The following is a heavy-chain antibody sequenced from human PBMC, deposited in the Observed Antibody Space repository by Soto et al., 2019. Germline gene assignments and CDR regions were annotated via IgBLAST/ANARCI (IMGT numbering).Heavy chain of an antibody. D-gene: IGHD3-3*01. CDR3: ARDGDFWSGYYTNYYYYSMDV. J-gene: IGHJ6*02. Sequence: GGSLRLSCAASGFTFSSYGMHWVRQAPGKGLEWVAVIWYDGSNKYYADSVKGRFTISRDNSKNTLYLQMNSLRAEDTAVYYCARDGDFWSGYYTNYYYYSMDVWGQGTTVTVSS. V-gene: IGHV3-33*01. CDR1: GFTFSSYG. CDR2: IWYDGSNK.